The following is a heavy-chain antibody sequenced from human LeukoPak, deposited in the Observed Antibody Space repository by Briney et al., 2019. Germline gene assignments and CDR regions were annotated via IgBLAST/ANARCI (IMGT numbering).Heavy chain of an antibody. CDR1: GFTFSSYG. J-gene: IGHJ4*02. Sequence: GRSLRLSCAASGFTFSSYGMHWVRQAPGKGLEWVAVISYDGSNKYYADSVKGRFTISRDNSKNTLYLQMNSLRAEDTAVYYCAKARGLAVRPDYFDYWGQGTLVTVSS. CDR3: AKARGLAVRPDYFDY. V-gene: IGHV3-30*18. D-gene: IGHD6-6*01. CDR2: ISYDGSNK.